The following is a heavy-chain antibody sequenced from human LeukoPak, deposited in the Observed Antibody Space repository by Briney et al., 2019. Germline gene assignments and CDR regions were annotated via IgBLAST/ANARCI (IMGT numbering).Heavy chain of an antibody. Sequence: SETLSLTCTVSGGSISSYYWSWIRQPPGKALEWIGYIYYSGSTNYNPSLKSRVTISVDTSKNQFSLKLSSVTAADTAVYYCARAHGYCSSTSCYSINDYWGQGTLVTVSS. CDR1: GGSISSYY. D-gene: IGHD2-2*01. V-gene: IGHV4-59*01. CDR3: ARAHGYCSSTSCYSINDY. CDR2: IYYSGST. J-gene: IGHJ4*02.